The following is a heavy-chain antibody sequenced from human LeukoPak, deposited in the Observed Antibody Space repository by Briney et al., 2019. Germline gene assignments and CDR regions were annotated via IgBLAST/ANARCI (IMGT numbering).Heavy chain of an antibody. V-gene: IGHV1-18*01. Sequence: ASVKVSCKASGYTFTSYGISWVRQAPGQGLEWMGWISAYNGNTNYAQKLQGRVTMTTDTSTSTAYMELRSLRSDDTAVYYCARDMGSTIAAARDYWGQGTLVTVSS. D-gene: IGHD6-13*01. CDR2: ISAYNGNT. CDR1: GYTFTSYG. J-gene: IGHJ4*02. CDR3: ARDMGSTIAAARDY.